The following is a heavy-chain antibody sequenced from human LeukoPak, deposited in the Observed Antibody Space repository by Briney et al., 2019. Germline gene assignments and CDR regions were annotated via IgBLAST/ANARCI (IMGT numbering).Heavy chain of an antibody. V-gene: IGHV3-72*01. CDR3: ARARTYSGYEWDY. CDR1: GFTFSDHY. D-gene: IGHD5-12*01. CDR2: TRNKPNNYTT. Sequence: GGSLRLSCAASGFTFSDHYMDWVRQAPGKGLEWVGRTRNKPNNYTTEYAASVKGRFTISRDDSKSSLYLQMNSLKTEDTAVYYCARARTYSGYEWDYWGQGTLVTVSS. J-gene: IGHJ4*02.